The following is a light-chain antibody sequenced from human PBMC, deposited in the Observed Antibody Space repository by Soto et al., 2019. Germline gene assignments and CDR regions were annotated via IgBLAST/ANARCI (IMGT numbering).Light chain of an antibody. CDR2: LGS. V-gene: IGKV2-28*01. CDR1: QSLLHANGYIY. Sequence: DIVMTQSPLSLPVTPGEPASFYCRSSQSLLHANGYIYLDWYVQKAGQSPQLLIHLGSNRAPGVPDRFSGSGSTTDFTLKISRVEGEDVGVYYCMQALQTPLTFGGGTKVEIK. CDR3: MQALQTPLT. J-gene: IGKJ4*01.